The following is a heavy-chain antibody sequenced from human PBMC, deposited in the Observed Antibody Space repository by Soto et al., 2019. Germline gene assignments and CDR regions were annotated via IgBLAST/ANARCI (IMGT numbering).Heavy chain of an antibody. CDR3: ATGRGGSDWFDP. CDR2: MNPNSGNT. D-gene: IGHD3-16*01. Sequence: ASVKVSCKASGYTFTSYDINWVRQATGQGLEWMGWMNPNSGNTGYAQKFQGRVTMTRNTSINTAYMELNSLRSEDTAVYYCATGRGGSDWFDPWGQGTLVTVSS. CDR1: GYTFTSYD. V-gene: IGHV1-8*01. J-gene: IGHJ5*02.